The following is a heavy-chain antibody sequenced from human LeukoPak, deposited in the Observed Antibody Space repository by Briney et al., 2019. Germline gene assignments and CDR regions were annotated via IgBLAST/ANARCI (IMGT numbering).Heavy chain of an antibody. J-gene: IGHJ3*02. CDR3: ARGDCSSTSCYEVTAFDI. V-gene: IGHV3-21*01. Sequence: PGGSLRLSCAASGFTFSSYSMNWVRQAPGKGLEWVSSISSSSSYIYYADSVKGRFTISRDNAKNSLYLQMNSLRAEDTAVYYCARGDCSSTSCYEVTAFDIWGQGTMVTVSS. CDR1: GFTFSSYS. CDR2: ISSSSSYI. D-gene: IGHD2-2*01.